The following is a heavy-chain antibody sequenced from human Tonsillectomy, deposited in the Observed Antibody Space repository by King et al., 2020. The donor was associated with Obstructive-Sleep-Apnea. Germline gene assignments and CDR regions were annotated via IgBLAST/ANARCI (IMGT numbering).Heavy chain of an antibody. CDR1: GFTVSTYY. V-gene: IGHV3-66*01. D-gene: IGHD3-10*01. CDR2: IYSCGST. CDR3: ARITMVRGVIW. Sequence: VQLVESGGGLVQPGGSLRLSCAASGFTVSTYYLSWVRQAPGKGLEWVSLIYSCGSTYYPDSVKGRFTISRDNSKNTLYIQMNSRRAEDTAVYYSARITMVRGVIWWGQGTLVTVSP. J-gene: IGHJ4*02.